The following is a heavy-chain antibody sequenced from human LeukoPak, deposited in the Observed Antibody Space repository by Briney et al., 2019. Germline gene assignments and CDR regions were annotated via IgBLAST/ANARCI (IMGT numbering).Heavy chain of an antibody. J-gene: IGHJ4*02. CDR3: ARTWGAVAGTDY. CDR2: IYYSGST. V-gene: IGHV4-59*01. D-gene: IGHD6-19*01. Sequence: IGYIYYSGSTNYNPSLKSRVTISVDTSKNQFSLKLSSVTAADTAVYYCARTWGAVAGTDYWGQGTLVTVSS.